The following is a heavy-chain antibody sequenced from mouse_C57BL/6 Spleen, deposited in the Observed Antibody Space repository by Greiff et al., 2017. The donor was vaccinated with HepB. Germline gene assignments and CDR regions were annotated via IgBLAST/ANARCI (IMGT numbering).Heavy chain of an antibody. D-gene: IGHD2-1*01. CDR1: GFNIKDDY. J-gene: IGHJ3*01. CDR3: TTGEDGTLFAY. Sequence: VQLQQSGAELVRPGASVKLSCTASGFNIKDDYMHWVKQRPEQGLEWIGWIDPENGDTEYASKFQGKATITADTSSNTAYLQLSSLTSEDTAVYYCTTGEDGTLFAYWGQGTLVTVSA. CDR2: IDPENGDT. V-gene: IGHV14-4*01.